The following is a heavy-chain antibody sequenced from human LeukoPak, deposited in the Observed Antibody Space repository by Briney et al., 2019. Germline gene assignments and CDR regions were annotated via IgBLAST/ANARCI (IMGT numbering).Heavy chain of an antibody. D-gene: IGHD6-19*01. J-gene: IGHJ4*02. CDR1: GFTFSSYA. V-gene: IGHV3-23*01. CDR3: AKDKQWLVLDY. Sequence: GGSLRLSCAASGFTFSSYAMSWVRQAPGKGLEWVSGISGGDDTTYFADSVKGRFTISRDNSKNTLYLQMNRLRAVDTAVYYCAKDKQWLVLDYWGQGTLVTVSS. CDR2: ISGGDDTT.